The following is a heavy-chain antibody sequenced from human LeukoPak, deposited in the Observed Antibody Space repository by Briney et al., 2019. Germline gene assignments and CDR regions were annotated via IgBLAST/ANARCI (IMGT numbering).Heavy chain of an antibody. D-gene: IGHD6-13*01. V-gene: IGHV1-18*04. Sequence: ASVKVSCKASGYTFTSSGISWGRQAPGQGLEWMGWISAYNGNINYAQKFQGRVTMTTDTSTSTAYLELRSLRSDDTAVYYCARDLGAAGTLSFFDYWGQGTLVTVSS. J-gene: IGHJ4*02. CDR2: ISAYNGNI. CDR1: GYTFTSSG. CDR3: ARDLGAAGTLSFFDY.